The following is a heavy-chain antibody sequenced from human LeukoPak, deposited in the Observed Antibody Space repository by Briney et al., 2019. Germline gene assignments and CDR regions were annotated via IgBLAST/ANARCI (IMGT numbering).Heavy chain of an antibody. Sequence: SETLSLTCTVSGGSISSYYWSWIRQPPGKGLEWIGYIYYSGSTNYNPSLKSRVTVSVDTSKNQFSLKLSSVTAADTAVYYCARGGYYGSGNDFRFDPWGQGTLVTVSS. J-gene: IGHJ5*02. CDR3: ARGGYYGSGNDFRFDP. D-gene: IGHD3-10*01. CDR2: IYYSGST. V-gene: IGHV4-59*08. CDR1: GGSISSYY.